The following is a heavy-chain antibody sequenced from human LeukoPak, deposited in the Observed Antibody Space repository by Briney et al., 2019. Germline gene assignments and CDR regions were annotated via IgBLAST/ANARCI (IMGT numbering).Heavy chain of an antibody. J-gene: IGHJ4*02. Sequence: GGSLRLSCAASGFTFSSYAMSWVRQAPGKGLEWVSAISGSGGSTYYADSVKGRFTISRDNSKNTLYLQMNSLRAEDTAVYYCARGGRRGYSYGSFDYWGQGTLVTVSS. CDR1: GFTFSSYA. D-gene: IGHD5-18*01. V-gene: IGHV3-23*01. CDR2: ISGSGGST. CDR3: ARGGRRGYSYGSFDY.